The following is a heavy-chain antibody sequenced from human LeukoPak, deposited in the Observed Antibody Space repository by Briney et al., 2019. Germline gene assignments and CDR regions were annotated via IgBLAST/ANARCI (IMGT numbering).Heavy chain of an antibody. Sequence: PSETLSLTCTVSGGSISSSSYYWGWIRQPPGKGLEWIGSIYYSGSTYYNPSLKSRVTISVDTSKNQFSLKLSSVTAADTAVYYCARHHDGSGGGQNFDYWGQGTLVTVSS. V-gene: IGHV4-39*01. J-gene: IGHJ4*02. D-gene: IGHD3-10*01. CDR3: ARHHDGSGGGQNFDY. CDR2: IYYSGST. CDR1: GGSISSSSYY.